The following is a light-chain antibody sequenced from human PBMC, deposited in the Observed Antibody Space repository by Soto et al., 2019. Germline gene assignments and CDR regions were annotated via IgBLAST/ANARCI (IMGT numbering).Light chain of an antibody. CDR3: QQYGNSIPIT. CDR2: GSF. J-gene: IGKJ5*01. Sequence: EFVLTQSPGTLSLSPGESATLSCRASQTVSTSFLAGYQQKPGQAPRLLIHGSFSRATGIPDRFSGRGSGTDLTLTISRLQPEDFAVYYCQQYGNSIPITFGQWTRREIK. CDR1: QTVSTSF. V-gene: IGKV3-20*01.